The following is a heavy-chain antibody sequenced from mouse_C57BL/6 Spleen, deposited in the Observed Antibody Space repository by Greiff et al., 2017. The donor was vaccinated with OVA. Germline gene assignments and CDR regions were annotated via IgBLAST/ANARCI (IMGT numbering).Heavy chain of an antibody. CDR3: ARHGPWFAY. D-gene: IGHD1-2*01. Sequence: EVQLVESGPELVKPGASVKIPCKASGYTFTDYNMDWVKQSHGKSLEWIGDINPNNGGTIYNQKFKGKATLTVDKSSSTAYMELRSLTSEDTAVYYCARHGPWFAYWGQGTLVTVSA. CDR2: INPNNGGT. CDR1: GYTFTDYN. V-gene: IGHV1-18*01. J-gene: IGHJ3*01.